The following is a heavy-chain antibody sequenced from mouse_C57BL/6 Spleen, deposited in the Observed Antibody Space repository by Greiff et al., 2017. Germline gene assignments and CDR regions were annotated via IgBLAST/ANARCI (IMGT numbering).Heavy chain of an antibody. CDR3: ARSPYAMDY. Sequence: EVQRVESGGGLVQPGGSLSLSCAASGFTFTDYYMSWVRQPPGKALEWLGFIRNKANGYTTAYSASVKGRFTISRDKSQSFLYLQMNALRAEDSATYYCARSPYAMDYWGQGTSVTVSS. CDR1: GFTFTDYY. CDR2: IRNKANGYTT. J-gene: IGHJ4*01. V-gene: IGHV7-3*01.